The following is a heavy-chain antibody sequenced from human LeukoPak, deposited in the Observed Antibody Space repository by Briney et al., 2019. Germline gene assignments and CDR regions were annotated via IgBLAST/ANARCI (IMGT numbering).Heavy chain of an antibody. V-gene: IGHV3-48*02. CDR2: IRTTAEGAKYA. CDR1: GFSFTDYP. Sequence: GGSLRLSCATSGFSFTDYPMNWVRQAPGKGLEWISYIRTTAEGAKYAYYADSVKGRVTISRDDGKNTLYLHMNSLRDDDTFFFQAEDGIRDAFDYWGQGILVTVSS. D-gene: IGHD5-24*01. CDR3: EDGIRDAFDY. J-gene: IGHJ4*02.